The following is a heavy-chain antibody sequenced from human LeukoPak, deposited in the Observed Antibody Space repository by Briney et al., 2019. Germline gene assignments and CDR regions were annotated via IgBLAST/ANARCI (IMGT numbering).Heavy chain of an antibody. CDR1: GYTFTSYD. CDR3: AREYCTNGVCSGWFDP. CDR2: MNPNSGNT. D-gene: IGHD2-8*01. V-gene: IGHV1-8*01. J-gene: IGHJ5*02. Sequence: ASVKVSCKASGYTFTSYDINWVRQATGQGLEWMGWMNPNSGNTGYAQKFQGRVTMTRNTSISTAYMELSSLRSEDTAVYYCAREYCTNGVCSGWFDPWGQGTLVTVSS.